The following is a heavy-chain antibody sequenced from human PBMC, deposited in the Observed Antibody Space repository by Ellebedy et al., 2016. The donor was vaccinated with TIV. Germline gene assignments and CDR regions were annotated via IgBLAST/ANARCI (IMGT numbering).Heavy chain of an antibody. V-gene: IGHV4-59*12. D-gene: IGHD3-10*02. Sequence: SETLSLTCTVSGGSISSYYWSWIRQPPGKGLEWIGYIYYSGSTNYNPSLKSRVTMSVDTSKNQFSLKLSSVTAADTAVYYCARGEEVFGELLYWGQGTLVTVSS. CDR3: ARGEEVFGELLY. CDR1: GGSISSYY. CDR2: IYYSGST. J-gene: IGHJ4*02.